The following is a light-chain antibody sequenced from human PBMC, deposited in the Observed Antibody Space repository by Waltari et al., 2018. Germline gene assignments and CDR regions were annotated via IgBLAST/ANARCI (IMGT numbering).Light chain of an antibody. CDR2: DVS. Sequence: QAALTQPPSMSGSPGQSVTISCTGTSSDIGGYNRVSWYQQHPGKAPKLMIYDVSQRPSGVSDRFSRSNSGNTASLTISGLQAEDEADYYCCSYAGSNTFIFGAGTRLTVL. CDR1: SSDIGGYNR. CDR3: CSYAGSNTFI. V-gene: IGLV2-11*01. J-gene: IGLJ1*01.